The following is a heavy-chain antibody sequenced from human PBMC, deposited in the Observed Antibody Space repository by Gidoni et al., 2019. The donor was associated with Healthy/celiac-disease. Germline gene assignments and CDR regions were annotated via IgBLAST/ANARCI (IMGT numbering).Heavy chain of an antibody. J-gene: IGHJ6*02. CDR3: AKSLSMVYAPFQYGMDV. CDR2: ISGSGGST. Sequence: EVQLLESGGGLVQPGGSLRLSCAASGFTFSSYAMSWVRQAPGKGLEWVSAISGSGGSTYYADSVKGRFTISRDNSKNTLYLQMNSLRAEDTAVYYCAKSLSMVYAPFQYGMDVWGQGTTVTVSS. CDR1: GFTFSSYA. V-gene: IGHV3-23*01. D-gene: IGHD2-8*01.